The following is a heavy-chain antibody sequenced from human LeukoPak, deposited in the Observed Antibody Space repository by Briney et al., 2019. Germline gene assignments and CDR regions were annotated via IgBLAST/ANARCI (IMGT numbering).Heavy chain of an antibody. CDR3: ARGWYGSGSSWYFDY. CDR1: GFTFSSYS. J-gene: IGHJ4*02. Sequence: GGSLRLSCAASGFTFSSYSMNWVRQAPGKGLEWVSSISSSSSYIYYADSVKGRFTISRDNAKNSLYLQMNSLRAEDTAVYYCARGWYGSGSSWYFDYWGQGTLVTVSS. D-gene: IGHD3-10*01. CDR2: ISSSSSYI. V-gene: IGHV3-21*01.